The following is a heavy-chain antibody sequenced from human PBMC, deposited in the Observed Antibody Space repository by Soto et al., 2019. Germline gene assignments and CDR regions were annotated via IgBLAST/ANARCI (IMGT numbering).Heavy chain of an antibody. J-gene: IGHJ6*02. CDR2: ISGYNDNT. CDR1: GYTFSSYG. Sequence: QVQLVQSGGEVKKPGTSVKVSCKASGYTFSSYGISWVRQAPGQGLEWMGWISGYNDNTNYAQKLQGRVSMTTDTSTSTAYMELGRLTFDDTAVYYCARNGSEGKPYGMDVWGQGTTVTVAS. CDR3: ARNGSEGKPYGMDV. V-gene: IGHV1-18*01.